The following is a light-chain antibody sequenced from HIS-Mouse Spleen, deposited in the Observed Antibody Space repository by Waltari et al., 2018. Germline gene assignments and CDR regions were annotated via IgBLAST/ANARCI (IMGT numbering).Light chain of an antibody. CDR2: DVS. CDR3: CSYAGSYTVV. Sequence: QSALTQPRSVSGSPGQSVTISCTGTSSDVGGYNYVSWYQQHPGKAPKLMIYDVSKRPSGVPDRFSGSKSGNTASPTISGLQAEDEADYYCCSYAGSYTVVFGTGTKVTVL. V-gene: IGLV2-11*01. CDR1: SSDVGGYNY. J-gene: IGLJ1*01.